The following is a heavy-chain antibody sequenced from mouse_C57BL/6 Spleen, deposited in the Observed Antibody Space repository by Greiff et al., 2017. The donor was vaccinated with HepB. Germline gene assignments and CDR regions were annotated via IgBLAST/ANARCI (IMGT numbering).Heavy chain of an antibody. CDR1: GYSITSGYY. V-gene: IGHV3-6*01. CDR3: ASVGAAMDY. J-gene: IGHJ4*01. CDR2: ISYDGSN. Sequence: EVQLQESGPGLVKPSQSLSLTCSVTGYSITSGYYWNWIRQFPGNKLEWMGYISYDGSNNYNPSLQNRISITRDTSKNQFFLKLKSVTTEDTATYYCASVGAAMDYWGQGTSVTVAS.